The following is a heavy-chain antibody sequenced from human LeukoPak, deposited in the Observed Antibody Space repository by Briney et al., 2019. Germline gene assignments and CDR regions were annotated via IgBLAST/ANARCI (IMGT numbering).Heavy chain of an antibody. CDR3: ARAGKLRFLERRNNYFDY. CDR2: ISGSGSGGNT. V-gene: IGHV3-23*01. CDR1: GFTFSSSA. D-gene: IGHD3-3*01. J-gene: IGHJ4*02. Sequence: GGTLRLSCAASGFTFSSSAMSWVRQAPGKGLEWVSNISGSGSGGNTYYAASVKGRFTISRDNAKNSRDLQVNSPRAADTAVYYCARAGKLRFLERRNNYFDYWGQGTLVTVSS.